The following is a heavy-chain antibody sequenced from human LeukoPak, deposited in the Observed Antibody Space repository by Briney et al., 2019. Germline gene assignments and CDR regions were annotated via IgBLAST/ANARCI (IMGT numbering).Heavy chain of an antibody. CDR3: ASLYYDILTGYWKGYYFDY. CDR2: IYYSGST. Sequence: PSETLSLTCTVSGGSISSSSYYWGWIRQPPGKGLEWIGSIYYSGSTYYNPSLKSRVTISVDTSKNQFSLKLSSVTAADTAVYYCASLYYDILTGYWKGYYFDYWGQGTLVTVSS. J-gene: IGHJ4*02. D-gene: IGHD3-9*01. V-gene: IGHV4-39*07. CDR1: GGSISSSSYY.